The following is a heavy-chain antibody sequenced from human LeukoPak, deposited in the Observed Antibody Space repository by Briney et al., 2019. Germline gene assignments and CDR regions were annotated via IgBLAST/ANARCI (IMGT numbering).Heavy chain of an antibody. CDR1: GFTFSLYW. J-gene: IGHJ5*02. V-gene: IGHV3-74*01. CDR2: LNEDGSTA. CDR3: VRERIYYSDLAYKERENFDP. D-gene: IGHD1-26*01. Sequence: PGGSLRLSCAASGFTFSLYWMHWVRQGPGKGLMWVSRLNEDGSTADYADSVKGRFTMSRDNAKGKVFLEMRSLTVEDTVIYFCVRERIYYSDLAYKERENFDPWGRGTLVTVSS.